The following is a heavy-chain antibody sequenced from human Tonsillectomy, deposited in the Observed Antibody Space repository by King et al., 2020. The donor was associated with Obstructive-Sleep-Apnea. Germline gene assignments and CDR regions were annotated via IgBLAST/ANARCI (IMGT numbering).Heavy chain of an antibody. CDR3: ARGSVAGIDY. V-gene: IGHV3-21*01. D-gene: IGHD6-19*01. Sequence: VQLVESGGGLVKPGGSLRLSCAASGFTFSSYSMNWVRQAPGKGPEWVSSISSSSSYIYYADSVKGRFTISRDNAKNSLYLQMNSLRAEDTAVYYCARGSVAGIDYWGQGTLVTVSS. CDR2: ISSSSSYI. J-gene: IGHJ4*02. CDR1: GFTFSSYS.